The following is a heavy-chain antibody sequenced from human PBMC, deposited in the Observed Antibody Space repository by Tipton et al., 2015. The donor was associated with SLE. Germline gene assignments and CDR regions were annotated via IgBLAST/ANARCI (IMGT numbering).Heavy chain of an antibody. CDR2: IYTSGST. CDR3: ARGLGYCGGDCYLD. D-gene: IGHD2-21*01. J-gene: IGHJ4*02. Sequence: TLSLTCTVSGGSISSYYWSWIRQPPGKGLEWIGYIYTSGSTNYNPSLKSRVTISVDTSKNQFSLKLSSVTAADTAVYYCARGLGYCGGDCYLDWGQGTLVTVSS. V-gene: IGHV4-4*09. CDR1: GGSISSYY.